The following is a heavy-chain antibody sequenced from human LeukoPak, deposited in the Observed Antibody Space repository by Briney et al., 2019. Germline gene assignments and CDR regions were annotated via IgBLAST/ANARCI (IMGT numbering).Heavy chain of an antibody. CDR3: ASLGYCSSTSCYEHY. Sequence: SVKVSCKASGGTFSSHAISWVRQAPGQGLEWMGGIIPIFGTANYAQKFQGRVTITADESTSTAYMELSSLRSEDTAVYYCASLGYCSSTSCYEHYWGQGTLVTVSS. CDR1: GGTFSSHA. CDR2: IIPIFGTA. D-gene: IGHD2-2*01. V-gene: IGHV1-69*13. J-gene: IGHJ4*02.